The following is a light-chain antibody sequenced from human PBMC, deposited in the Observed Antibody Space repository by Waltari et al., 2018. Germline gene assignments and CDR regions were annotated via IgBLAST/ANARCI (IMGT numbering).Light chain of an antibody. Sequence: QSALTQPPSASGSPGQSVTISCTGASSDVGGYNYVSWYQQHPGEAPKLMIYEVYKRPSGVPDRFSGSKSGITASLTVSELQAEDEADYYCSSYAGSNNLVFGGGTKLTVL. CDR2: EVY. V-gene: IGLV2-8*01. J-gene: IGLJ3*02. CDR3: SSYAGSNNLV. CDR1: SSDVGGYNY.